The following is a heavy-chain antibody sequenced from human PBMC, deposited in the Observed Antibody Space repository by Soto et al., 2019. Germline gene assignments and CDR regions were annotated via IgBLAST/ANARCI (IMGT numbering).Heavy chain of an antibody. Sequence: PSETLSLTCSVSGGSVSDKTYYWSWIRQPPGKRLEWIGYVYYSGTTNYNPSLKSQVTISVDLSKNRFPLRLSSVTTADTALYYCARTTAVPNTLRSRYFFDYWGQGTLVTVSS. V-gene: IGHV4-61*01. CDR3: ARTTAVPNTLRSRYFFDY. D-gene: IGHD4-17*01. CDR1: GGSVSDKTYY. CDR2: VYYSGTT. J-gene: IGHJ4*02.